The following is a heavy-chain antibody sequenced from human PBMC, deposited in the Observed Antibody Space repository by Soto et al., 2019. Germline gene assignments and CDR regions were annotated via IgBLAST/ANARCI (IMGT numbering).Heavy chain of an antibody. D-gene: IGHD4-4*01. Sequence: SETLSLTCAVYGGSFSGYYWSWIRQPPGKGLEWIGEINHSGSTNYNPSLKSRVTISVDTSKNQFSLKLSSVTAADTAVYYCAREGSNYFSVLGYWGQGTLVTVSS. V-gene: IGHV4-34*01. CDR3: AREGSNYFSVLGY. CDR1: GGSFSGYY. CDR2: INHSGST. J-gene: IGHJ4*02.